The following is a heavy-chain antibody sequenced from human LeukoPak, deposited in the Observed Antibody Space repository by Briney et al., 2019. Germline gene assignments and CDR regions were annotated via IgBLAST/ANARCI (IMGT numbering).Heavy chain of an antibody. J-gene: IGHJ4*02. Sequence: GGSLRLSCAASGFTFSSYAMHWVRQAPGKGLEWVAVISYDGSNKYYADSVKGRFTISRDNSKNTVYLQMNSLREEETAVYYCARDLGRWLQSLDYWGQGTLVTVSS. CDR1: GFTFSSYA. D-gene: IGHD5-24*01. CDR3: ARDLGRWLQSLDY. CDR2: ISYDGSNK. V-gene: IGHV3-30*04.